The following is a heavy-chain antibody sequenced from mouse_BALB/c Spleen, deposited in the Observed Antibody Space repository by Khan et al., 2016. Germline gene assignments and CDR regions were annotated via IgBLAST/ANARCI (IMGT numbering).Heavy chain of an antibody. J-gene: IGHJ3*01. CDR2: ISSGGSYI. CDR1: GFTFSSYT. V-gene: IGHV5-6-4*01. Sequence: EVQLVESGGGLVKPGGSLKLSCAASGFTFSSYTMSWVRQTPEKRLEWVATISSGGSYIYYPDSVKGRFTISRDNAKKTLYLQMSSLQSEDTAIDCCTRDRYDEGPFAYWGQGTLVTVSA. CDR3: TRDRYDEGPFAY. D-gene: IGHD2-14*01.